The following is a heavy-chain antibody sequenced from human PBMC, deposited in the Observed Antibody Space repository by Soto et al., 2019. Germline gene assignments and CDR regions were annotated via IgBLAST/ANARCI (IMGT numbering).Heavy chain of an antibody. V-gene: IGHV3-74*01. D-gene: IGHD3-22*01. CDR1: GFTFSSYW. CDR3: ARDIQNPYYYDSSGYYIGIFDY. CDR2: INSDGSST. Sequence: SLRLSCAASGFTFSSYWMHWVRQAPGKGLVWVSRINSDGSSTSYADSVKGRFTISRDNAKNTLYLQINSLRAEDTAVFYCARDIQNPYYYDSSGYYIGIFDYWGQGTLVTVSS. J-gene: IGHJ4*02.